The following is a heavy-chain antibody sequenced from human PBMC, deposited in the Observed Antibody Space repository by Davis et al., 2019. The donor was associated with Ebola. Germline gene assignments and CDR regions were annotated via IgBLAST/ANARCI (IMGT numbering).Heavy chain of an antibody. V-gene: IGHV3-7*03. CDR3: ATVRYDIGQAY. J-gene: IGHJ4*02. Sequence: GESLKIPRAAPGFMLSSYWMTWVRQAPGKGLEWVANIKQDASEINYVDSVRGRFTIPRDNAKNSLYLQMSSLRVDDTAVYYCATVRYDIGQAYWGQGTLVTVSS. CDR2: IKQDASEI. CDR1: GFMLSSYW. D-gene: IGHD1-14*01.